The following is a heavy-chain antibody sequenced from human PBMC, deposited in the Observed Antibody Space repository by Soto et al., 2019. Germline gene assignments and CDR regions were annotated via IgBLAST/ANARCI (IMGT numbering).Heavy chain of an antibody. CDR3: ARDLYSSSWGPGDENAFDI. J-gene: IGHJ3*02. CDR1: GFTFSSYW. D-gene: IGHD6-13*01. CDR2: IKQDGSEK. V-gene: IGHV3-7*05. Sequence: EVQLVESGGGLVQPGGSLRLSCAASGFTFSSYWMSWVRQAPGKGLEWVANIKQDGSEKYYVDSVMGRFTISRDNAKNSLYLQMNSLRAEDTAVYYCARDLYSSSWGPGDENAFDIWGQGTMVTVSS.